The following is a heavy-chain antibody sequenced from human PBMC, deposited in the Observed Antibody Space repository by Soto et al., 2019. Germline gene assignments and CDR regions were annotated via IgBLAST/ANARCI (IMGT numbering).Heavy chain of an antibody. D-gene: IGHD3-22*01. CDR3: VRARSTDSRPDY. CDR2: ITSSSSYI. Sequence: GGSLRLSCAASGFTFSLYSMTWVRQAPGKGLEWVASITSSSSYIYYEDSLKGRFTISRDNAKNSLFLQLDSLRAEDTAVYFCVRARSTDSRPDYWGQGTLVTVSS. V-gene: IGHV3-21*01. CDR1: GFTFSLYS. J-gene: IGHJ4*02.